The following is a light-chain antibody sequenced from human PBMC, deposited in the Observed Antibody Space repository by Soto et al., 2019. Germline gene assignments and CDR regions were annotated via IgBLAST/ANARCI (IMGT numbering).Light chain of an antibody. V-gene: IGLV2-14*01. CDR1: SSDVGGYTY. Sequence: QSVLTQPASVSGSPGQSITISCTGTSSDVGGYTYVSWYQQRPGKAPKLIIFEVVNRPSGVSNRFSGSKSGNTASLTISGLQAEDGADYYCSSYTSGNTFVFGPGTKV. CDR2: EVV. J-gene: IGLJ1*01. CDR3: SSYTSGNTFV.